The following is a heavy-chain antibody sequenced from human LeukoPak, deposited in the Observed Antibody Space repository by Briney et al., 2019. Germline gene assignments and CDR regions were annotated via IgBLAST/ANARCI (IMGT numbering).Heavy chain of an antibody. V-gene: IGHV3-64*01. Sequence: YYANSVKGRFTISRDNSKNTLYLQMGSLRAEDMAVYYCARGNSGYGAFDIWGQGTIVTVSS. D-gene: IGHD5-12*01. J-gene: IGHJ3*02. CDR3: ARGNSGYGAFDI.